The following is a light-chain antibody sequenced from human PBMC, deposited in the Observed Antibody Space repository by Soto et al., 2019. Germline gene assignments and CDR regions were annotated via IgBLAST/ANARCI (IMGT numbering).Light chain of an antibody. Sequence: SYELSQPPSVSVSPGQTASITCSADKLGDKYVCWYQQKPGQSPVLVIYKDNKRPSGIPERFSGSNSGNTATLTISGTQAMDEADYYCQAWDSSTYVLFGGGTKLTVL. V-gene: IGLV3-1*01. CDR1: KLGDKY. J-gene: IGLJ2*01. CDR3: QAWDSSTYVL. CDR2: KDN.